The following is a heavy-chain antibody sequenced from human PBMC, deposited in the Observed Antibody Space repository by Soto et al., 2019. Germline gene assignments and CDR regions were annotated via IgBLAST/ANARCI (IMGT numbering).Heavy chain of an antibody. D-gene: IGHD3-16*01. J-gene: IGHJ4*02. CDR3: ARDIGFDYVD. V-gene: IGHV3-7*03. Sequence: LRLSCAVSGFTFRSFWMSWVRQAPGKGLEWVASINEDGSEIYYVDSVKGRFTISRDNADNSLFLQMNSLSAEDTGVYFCARDIGFDYVDWGQGTLVTVSS. CDR1: GFTFRSFW. CDR2: INEDGSEI.